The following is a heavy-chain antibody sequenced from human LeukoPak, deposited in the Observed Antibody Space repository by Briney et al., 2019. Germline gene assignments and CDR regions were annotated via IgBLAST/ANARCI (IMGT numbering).Heavy chain of an antibody. CDR1: GGSISSGDYY. J-gene: IGHJ3*02. V-gene: IGHV4-30-4*01. D-gene: IGHD3-22*01. Sequence: SETLSLTCTVSGGSISSGDYYWSWIRQPPGKGLEWIGYIYYSGSTYYNPSLKSRVTISVDTSKNQFSLKLSSVTAADTAVYYCARVRVDDSSGYYDAFDIWDQGTMVTVSS. CDR3: ARVRVDDSSGYYDAFDI. CDR2: IYYSGST.